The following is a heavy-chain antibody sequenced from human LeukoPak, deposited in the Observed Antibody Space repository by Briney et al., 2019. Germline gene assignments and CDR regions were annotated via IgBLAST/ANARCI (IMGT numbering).Heavy chain of an antibody. Sequence: QPGGSLRLSCAASGFTFSSYGMHWVRQAPGKGLEWVAFIRYDGSNKYYADSLKGRFTISRDNSKNTLYLQMNSLRAEDTAVYYCARDSWFGFDYWGQGTLVTVSS. J-gene: IGHJ4*02. CDR3: ARDSWFGFDY. V-gene: IGHV3-30*02. D-gene: IGHD3-10*01. CDR1: GFTFSSYG. CDR2: IRYDGSNK.